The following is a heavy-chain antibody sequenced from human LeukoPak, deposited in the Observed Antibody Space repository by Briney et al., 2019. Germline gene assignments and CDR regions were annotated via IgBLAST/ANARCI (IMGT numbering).Heavy chain of an antibody. J-gene: IGHJ3*02. CDR2: ISGSGGST. V-gene: IGHV3-23*01. D-gene: IGHD3-22*01. Sequence: GGSLRLSCAASGFTFSNYAMSWVRQAPGKGLEWVSAISGSGGSTYYADSVKGRFTISRDNSKNALYLQMNSLRAEDTAVYYCAKAYYYDSSGYYEFAFDIWGQGTMVTVSS. CDR3: AKAYYYDSSGYYEFAFDI. CDR1: GFTFSNYA.